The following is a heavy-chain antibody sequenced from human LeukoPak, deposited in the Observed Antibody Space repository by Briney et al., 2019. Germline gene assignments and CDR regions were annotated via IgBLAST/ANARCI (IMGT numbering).Heavy chain of an antibody. CDR2: ISSSGSTI. CDR3: ATQPTPYSSPPYYYYYYMDV. CDR1: GFTFSSYE. V-gene: IGHV3-48*03. D-gene: IGHD6-13*01. J-gene: IGHJ6*03. Sequence: GGSLRLSCAASGFTFSSYEMNWVRQAPGKGLEWVSYISSSGSTIYYADSVKGRFTISRDNSKNTLYLQMNSLRAEDTAVYYCATQPTPYSSPPYYYYYYMDVWGKGTTVTVSS.